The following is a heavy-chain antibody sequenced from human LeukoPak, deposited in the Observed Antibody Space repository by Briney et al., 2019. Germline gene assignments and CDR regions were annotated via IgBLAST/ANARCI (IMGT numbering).Heavy chain of an antibody. D-gene: IGHD1-26*01. CDR3: ARVNSRGSCGVDY. CDR2: IIPIFGTA. CDR1: GGTFSSYA. V-gene: IGHV1-69*05. J-gene: IGHJ4*02. Sequence: GASVKVSCKASGGTFSSYAISWVRQAPGQGLEWMGGIIPIFGTANYAQKLQGRVTMTTDTSASTAYMELRSLRSDDTAVYYCARVNSRGSCGVDYWGQGTLVTVSS.